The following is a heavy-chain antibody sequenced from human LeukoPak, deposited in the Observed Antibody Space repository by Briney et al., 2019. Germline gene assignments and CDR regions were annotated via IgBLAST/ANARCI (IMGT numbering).Heavy chain of an antibody. D-gene: IGHD6-6*01. Sequence: GRSLRLSCAASGFTFDDYAMHWVRQAPGKGLEWVSLINGDGGSTYYADSVKGRFTISRDNAKNSLYLQMNSLRAEDTAVYYCAREKFGTSYEGFDYWGQGTLVTVSS. J-gene: IGHJ4*02. V-gene: IGHV3-43*02. CDR1: GFTFDDYA. CDR3: AREKFGTSYEGFDY. CDR2: INGDGGST.